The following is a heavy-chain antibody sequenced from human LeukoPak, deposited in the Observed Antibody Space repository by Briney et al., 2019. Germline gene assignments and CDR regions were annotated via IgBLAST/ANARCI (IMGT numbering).Heavy chain of an antibody. D-gene: IGHD3-22*01. CDR2: IYTSGST. Sequence: SETLSLTCTVSGGSISSYYWSWIRQPAGKGLEWIGRIYTSGSTNYNPSLKSRVTMSVDTSKNQFSLKLSSVTAADTAVYYCAREASDSSGYLAFDIWGQGAMVTVSS. CDR3: AREASDSSGYLAFDI. V-gene: IGHV4-4*07. CDR1: GGSISSYY. J-gene: IGHJ3*02.